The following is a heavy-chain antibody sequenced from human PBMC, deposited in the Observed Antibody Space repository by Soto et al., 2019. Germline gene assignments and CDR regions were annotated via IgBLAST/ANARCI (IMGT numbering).Heavy chain of an antibody. CDR2: IIPIVGTA. D-gene: IGHD3-10*01. Sequence: QVQLVQSWAEVKKPGSSVKVSCKASGGTFSSYAISWVRQAPGQGLEWMGGIIPIVGTANYAQKFQGRVTITADESTSTAYMELSSLRSEDTAVYYCASRPGEILYSNYFDYWGEGTLVTVSS. CDR1: GGTFSSYA. CDR3: ASRPGEILYSNYFDY. J-gene: IGHJ4*02. V-gene: IGHV1-69*01.